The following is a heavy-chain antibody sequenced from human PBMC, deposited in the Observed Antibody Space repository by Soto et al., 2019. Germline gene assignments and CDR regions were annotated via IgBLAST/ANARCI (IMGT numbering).Heavy chain of an antibody. Sequence: SLRLSCAASGFNLSSSAMNWVRQAPGKGLEWLSVISYDGSKKYYADSVKGRFTISRDDSKNTLYLQMHSLRADDTAVYYCTRDRCSGTSCYFRYWGQGTLVTVYS. V-gene: IGHV3-30-3*01. CDR3: TRDRCSGTSCYFRY. CDR1: GFNLSSSA. J-gene: IGHJ4*02. CDR2: ISYDGSKK. D-gene: IGHD2-2*01.